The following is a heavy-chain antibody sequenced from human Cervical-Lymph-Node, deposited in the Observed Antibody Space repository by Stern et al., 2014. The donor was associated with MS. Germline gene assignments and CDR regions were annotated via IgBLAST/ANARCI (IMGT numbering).Heavy chain of an antibody. V-gene: IGHV1-46*03. CDR3: ARGQSFYGMDV. J-gene: IGHJ6*02. Sequence: VQLVQSGAEVKKPGASGKVSCKASGFIFTSYHMHWVRQAPGQGLEWMGMINSSGGGTRYAQKFQGRVTMTRDSSTSTLYMELSSLRSDDTAVYYCARGQSFYGMDVWGQGTTVTVSS. CDR2: INSSGGGT. D-gene: IGHD6-19*01. CDR1: GFIFTSYH.